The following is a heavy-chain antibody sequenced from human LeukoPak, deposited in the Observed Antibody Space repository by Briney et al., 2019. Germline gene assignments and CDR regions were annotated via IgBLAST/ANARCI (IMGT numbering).Heavy chain of an antibody. CDR3: ARGSEGLSPRRDYGDYVFVR. Sequence: SVKVSCKASGGTFSSYAISWVRQAPGQGLKWMGGIIPIFGTANYAQKFQGRVTITADESTSTAYMELSSLRSEDTAVYYCARGSEGLSPRRDYGDYVFVRWGQGTLVTVSS. CDR1: GGTFSSYA. J-gene: IGHJ4*02. D-gene: IGHD4-17*01. CDR2: IIPIFGTA. V-gene: IGHV1-69*13.